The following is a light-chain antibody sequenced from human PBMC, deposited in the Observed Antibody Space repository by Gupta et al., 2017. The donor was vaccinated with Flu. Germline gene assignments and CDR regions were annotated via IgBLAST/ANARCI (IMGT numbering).Light chain of an antibody. Sequence: LVERATINCKSSQSVLYSSNNKNYLAWYQQKPGQPPKLLIYWASTRESGVPDRFSGSGSGTDFTLTISSLQAEDVAVYYCQQYDSAPPWTFGQGTKVEIK. CDR3: QQYDSAPPWT. J-gene: IGKJ1*01. CDR1: QSVLYSSNNKNY. CDR2: WAS. V-gene: IGKV4-1*01.